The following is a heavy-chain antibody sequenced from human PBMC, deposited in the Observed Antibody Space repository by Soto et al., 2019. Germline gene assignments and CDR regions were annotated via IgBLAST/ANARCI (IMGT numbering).Heavy chain of an antibody. V-gene: IGHV5-51*01. CDR1: GYSFTSYW. J-gene: IGHJ4*02. D-gene: IGHD2-15*01. CDR3: ARFPSLGYCSGGSCYATPYFDY. CDR2: IYPGDSDT. Sequence: GESLKISCKGSGYSFTSYWIGWVRQMPGKGLEWMGIIYPGDSDTRYSPSFQGQVTISADKSISTAYLQWSSLKASDTAMYYCARFPSLGYCSGGSCYATPYFDYWGQGTLVNVSS.